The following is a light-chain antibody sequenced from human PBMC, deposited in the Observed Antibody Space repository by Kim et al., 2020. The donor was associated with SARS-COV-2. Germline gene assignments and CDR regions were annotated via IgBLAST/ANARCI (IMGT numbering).Light chain of an antibody. J-gene: IGLJ2*01. Sequence: SSELTQDPAVSVALGQTVRITCQGDSLRSYYATWYQQKPGQAPILVIYGQNNRPSGNPDRFSGSSSGNTAYLTINGTQAGDEANYYCNSRDSNDNVVFGGGNKLTVL. CDR2: GQN. CDR1: SLRSYY. CDR3: NSRDSNDNVV. V-gene: IGLV3-19*01.